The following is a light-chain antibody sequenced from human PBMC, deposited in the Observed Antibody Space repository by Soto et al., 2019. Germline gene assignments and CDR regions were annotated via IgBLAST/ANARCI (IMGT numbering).Light chain of an antibody. Sequence: QLVLTQPPSASGTPGQRVTISCSGSSSNIGTNYVYWYQQLPGTAPKLLIYRNNQRPSGVPDRFSGSKSGTSASLAISGLRSEDAADYYCAAWDDSLCWVFGGGTKLTVL. CDR1: SSNIGTNY. CDR2: RNN. V-gene: IGLV1-47*01. CDR3: AAWDDSLCWV. J-gene: IGLJ2*01.